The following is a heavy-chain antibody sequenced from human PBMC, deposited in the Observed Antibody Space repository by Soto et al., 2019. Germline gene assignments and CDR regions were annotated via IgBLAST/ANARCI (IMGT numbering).Heavy chain of an antibody. D-gene: IGHD2-2*01. V-gene: IGHV1-18*04. J-gene: IGHJ5*02. CDR3: ARVGPTRLVVPAAIPPHNWFDP. CDR1: GYTFTSYG. Sequence: QVQLVQSGAEVKKPGASVKVSCKASGYTFTSYGISWVRQAPGQGLEWMGWISAYNGYTNYAQKLQGRVTMTTDTSTRTAYMELRSLRSDDTAVYYCARVGPTRLVVPAAIPPHNWFDPWGQGTLVTVAS. CDR2: ISAYNGYT.